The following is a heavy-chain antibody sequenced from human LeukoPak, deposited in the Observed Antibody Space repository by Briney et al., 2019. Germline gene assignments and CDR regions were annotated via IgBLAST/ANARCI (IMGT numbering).Heavy chain of an antibody. V-gene: IGHV1-46*01. J-gene: IGHJ4*02. D-gene: IGHD3-3*01. CDR2: INPSGGST. Sequence: ASVEVSCKASGYTFTSYYMHWVRQAPGQGLEWMGIINPSGGSTSYAQKFQGRVTMTRDTSTSTVYMELSSLRSEDTAVYYCARGLAYDFWSGYQYYFDYWGQGTLVTVSS. CDR3: ARGLAYDFWSGYQYYFDY. CDR1: GYTFTSYY.